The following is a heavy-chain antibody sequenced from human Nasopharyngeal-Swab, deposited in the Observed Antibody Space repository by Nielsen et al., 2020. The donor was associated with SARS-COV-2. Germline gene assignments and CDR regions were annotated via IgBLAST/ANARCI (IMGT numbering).Heavy chain of an antibody. V-gene: IGHV3-23*01. J-gene: IGHJ6*02. Sequence: GESLKTSCAASGFTFSNFAMSWVRQAPGKGLEWVSVISGGSDSTYYTDSVRGRFTISRDNSKNTLNLQMNNLRAEDTAIYYCAKDRDSGDDSEEYYHYYGMDVWGQGAPVTVSS. CDR1: GFTFSNFA. D-gene: IGHD5-12*01. CDR3: AKDRDSGDDSEEYYHYYGMDV. CDR2: ISGGSDST.